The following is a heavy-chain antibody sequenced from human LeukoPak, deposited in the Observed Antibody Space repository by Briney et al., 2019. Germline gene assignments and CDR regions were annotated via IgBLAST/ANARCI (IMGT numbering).Heavy chain of an antibody. CDR1: GGSIRTYY. Sequence: PSETLSLTCTVSGGSIRTYYWSWIRQPAGKGLEWIGRIYSSGNTNYNPSLKSRLNMSVDTSNDQFSLKLSSVTAADTAMYYCARDTSPGITGTYWGQGTLVTVSS. J-gene: IGHJ4*02. CDR2: IYSSGNT. V-gene: IGHV4-4*07. D-gene: IGHD1-20*01. CDR3: ARDTSPGITGTY.